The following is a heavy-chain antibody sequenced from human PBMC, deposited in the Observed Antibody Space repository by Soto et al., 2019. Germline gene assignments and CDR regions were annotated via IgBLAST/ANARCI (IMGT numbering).Heavy chain of an antibody. Sequence: GGSLILSCAASGFTFSSYSMNWVRQAPGKGLEWVSYISSSSSTIYYADSVKGRFTISRDNAKNSLYLQMNSLRAEDTAVDYCARPITIFGVVPGYWGQGTLVTVSS. CDR2: ISSSSSTI. CDR1: GFTFSSYS. J-gene: IGHJ4*02. D-gene: IGHD3-3*01. V-gene: IGHV3-48*04. CDR3: ARPITIFGVVPGY.